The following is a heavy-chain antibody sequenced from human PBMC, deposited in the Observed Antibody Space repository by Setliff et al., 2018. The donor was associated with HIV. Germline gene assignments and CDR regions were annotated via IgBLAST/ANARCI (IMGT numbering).Heavy chain of an antibody. CDR3: ARDGYYDSSGYYKAQWAFDI. J-gene: IGHJ3*02. D-gene: IGHD3-22*01. Sequence: GASVKVSCKASGYTFTSYYMHWVRQAPGQGLEWMGIINPSGGSTSYAQKFQGRVTMTRDTSTSTVYMELSSLRSEDTAVYYCARDGYYDSSGYYKAQWAFDIWGQGTMVTVSS. V-gene: IGHV1-46*01. CDR1: GYTFTSYY. CDR2: INPSGGST.